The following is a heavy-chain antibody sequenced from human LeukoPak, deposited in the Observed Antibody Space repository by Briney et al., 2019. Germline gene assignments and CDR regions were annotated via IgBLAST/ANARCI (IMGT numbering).Heavy chain of an antibody. V-gene: IGHV3-53*01. CDR2: IYSGGST. CDR3: ARDLAYGDKPAGGT. D-gene: IGHD4-17*01. CDR1: GFTVSGNY. J-gene: IGHJ5*02. Sequence: GGSLRLSCAASGFTVSGNYMSWVRQAPGKGLEWVSVIYSGGSTYYADSVKGRFTISRDNSKNTLYLQMNSLRAEDTAVYYCARDLAYGDKPAGGTWGQGTLVTVSS.